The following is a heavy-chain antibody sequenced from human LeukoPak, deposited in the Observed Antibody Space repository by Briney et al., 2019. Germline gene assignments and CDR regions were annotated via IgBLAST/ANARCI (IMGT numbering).Heavy chain of an antibody. CDR2: ISGSGGST. D-gene: IGHD4-23*01. V-gene: IGHV3-23*01. Sequence: GGSLRLSCAASGFTFSSYAMSWVRQAPGKGLEWVSAISGSGGSTYYADSVKGRFTISRDNAKNSLYLQMNSLRAEDTAVYYCARVPRDYGGNLGYWGQGTLVTVSS. CDR3: ARVPRDYGGNLGY. CDR1: GFTFSSYA. J-gene: IGHJ4*02.